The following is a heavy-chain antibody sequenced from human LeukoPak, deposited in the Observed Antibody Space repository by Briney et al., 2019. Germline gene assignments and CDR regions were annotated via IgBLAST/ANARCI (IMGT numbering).Heavy chain of an antibody. D-gene: IGHD2-15*01. J-gene: IGHJ5*02. CDR2: IEPAGSAT. CDR1: GFAFSSYW. Sequence: GGSLRLSCGASGFAFSSYWMMWLRQAPGKGLEFVANIEPAGSATYYADSVKGRFTISRDNTKNLLYLQMNSLTAEDPAVYHCGRFGYVSAVDTWGQGALVTVSS. CDR3: GRFGYVSAVDT. V-gene: IGHV3-7*01.